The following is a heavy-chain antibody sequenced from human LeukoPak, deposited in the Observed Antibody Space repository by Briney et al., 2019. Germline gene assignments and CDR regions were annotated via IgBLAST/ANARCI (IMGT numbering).Heavy chain of an antibody. CDR2: IYYSGST. D-gene: IGHD3-10*01. Sequence: PSETLSLTCTVSGGSIGSYYWSWIRQPPGKGLEWIGYIYYSGSTNYNPSLKSRVTISVDTSKNQFSLKLSSVTAADTAVYYCARWRLLWFGDAFDIWGQGTMVTVSS. V-gene: IGHV4-59*01. J-gene: IGHJ3*02. CDR3: ARWRLLWFGDAFDI. CDR1: GGSIGSYY.